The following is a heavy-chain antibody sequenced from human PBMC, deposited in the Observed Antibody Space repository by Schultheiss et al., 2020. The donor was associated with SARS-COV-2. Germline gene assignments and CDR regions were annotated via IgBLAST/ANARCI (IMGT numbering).Heavy chain of an antibody. D-gene: IGHD5-12*01. V-gene: IGHV3-21*01. CDR3: ARKDGWLRD. CDR2: ISSTRAYI. Sequence: GESLKISCAASGFTFSDYSMNWVRQAPGKGLEWVSSISSTRAYIYYADSVKGRFTISRDNAKNSLYLQMNSLRAEDTAVYYCARKDGWLRDWGQGTLVTVSS. CDR1: GFTFSDYS. J-gene: IGHJ4*02.